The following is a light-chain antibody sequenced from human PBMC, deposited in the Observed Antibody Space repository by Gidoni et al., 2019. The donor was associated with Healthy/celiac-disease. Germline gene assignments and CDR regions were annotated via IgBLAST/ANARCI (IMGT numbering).Light chain of an antibody. CDR3: QQYGSSLLT. CDR1: QSVSSSY. V-gene: IGKV3-20*01. Sequence: IVFTQFPATLSLSPGERATLSCRASQSVSSSYLAWYQQKPGQAPRLLIYGASSRATGIPDRFSGSGSGTDFTLTISRLEPEDFAVYYCQQYGSSLLTFGGGTKVEIK. J-gene: IGKJ4*01. CDR2: GAS.